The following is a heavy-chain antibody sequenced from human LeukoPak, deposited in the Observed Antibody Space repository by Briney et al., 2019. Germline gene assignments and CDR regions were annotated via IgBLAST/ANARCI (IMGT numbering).Heavy chain of an antibody. CDR3: ATNALLVPSTFDS. Sequence: PSETLSLTCAVYGGSFSGYYWSWIRQPPGKGLEWIGEINHSGSTNYNPSLKSRVTISVDTSKNQFSLKLNSVTAADTAVYYCATNALLVPSTFDSWGRGTLVTVSS. V-gene: IGHV4-34*01. D-gene: IGHD6-6*01. CDR2: INHSGST. J-gene: IGHJ4*02. CDR1: GGSFSGYY.